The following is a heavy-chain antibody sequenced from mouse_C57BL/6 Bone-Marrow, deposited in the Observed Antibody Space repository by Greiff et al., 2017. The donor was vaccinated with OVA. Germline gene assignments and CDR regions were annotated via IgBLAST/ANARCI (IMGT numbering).Heavy chain of an antibody. D-gene: IGHD1-1*02. J-gene: IGHJ4*01. CDR3: ARWDTTVV. CDR2: IYPGSGST. CDR1: GYTFTSYW. Sequence: QVQLQQSGAELVKPGASVKMSCKASGYTFTSYWITWVKQRPGQGLAWIGDIYPGSGSTNYNEKFKSKATLTVDTSSSTAYMQLSSLTAEDSAVYYCARWDTTVVWGQGTSVTVAS. V-gene: IGHV1-55*01.